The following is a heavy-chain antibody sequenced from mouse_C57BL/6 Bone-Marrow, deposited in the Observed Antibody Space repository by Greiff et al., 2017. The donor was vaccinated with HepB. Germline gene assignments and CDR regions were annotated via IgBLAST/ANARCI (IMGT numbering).Heavy chain of an antibody. CDR2: IDPENGDT. D-gene: IGHD1-1*01. J-gene: IGHJ1*03. V-gene: IGHV14-4*01. CDR3: TIITTVPWYFDV. Sequence: EVKLVESGAELVRPGASVKLSCTASGFNIKDDYMHWVKQRPEQGLEWIGWIDPENGDTEYASKFQGKATITADTSSNTAYLQLSSLTSEDTAVYYCTIITTVPWYFDVWGTGTTVTVSS. CDR1: GFNIKDDY.